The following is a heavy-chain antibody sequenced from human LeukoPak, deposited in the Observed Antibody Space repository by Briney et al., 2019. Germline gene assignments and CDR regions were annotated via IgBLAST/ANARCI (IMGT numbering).Heavy chain of an antibody. J-gene: IGHJ4*02. Sequence: SETLSLTCAVSGYSISSGYYWGWIRQPPGKGLEWIGSIHHSGGTYYNPSLKSRVTISVDTSKNQFSLKLSSVTAADTAVYYCAGTFGVVIVPDYWGQGTLVTVYS. CDR3: AGTFGVVIVPDY. CDR2: IHHSGGT. V-gene: IGHV4-38-2*01. D-gene: IGHD3-3*01. CDR1: GYSISSGYY.